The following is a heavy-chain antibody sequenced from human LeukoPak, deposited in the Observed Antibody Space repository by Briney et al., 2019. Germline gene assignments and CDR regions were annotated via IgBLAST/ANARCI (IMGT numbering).Heavy chain of an antibody. CDR2: IGTASDT. Sequence: GGSLRLSCAASGFTFSSFDMHWVRHPTGQGLECVSTIGTASDTYYPGSVEGRFTLSRDNAKNSLYLQMNSLTAGDTAVYYCARGPPRGKYYYMDVWGKGTTVTVSS. D-gene: IGHD1-1*01. J-gene: IGHJ6*03. V-gene: IGHV3-13*01. CDR3: ARGPPRGKYYYMDV. CDR1: GFTFSSFD.